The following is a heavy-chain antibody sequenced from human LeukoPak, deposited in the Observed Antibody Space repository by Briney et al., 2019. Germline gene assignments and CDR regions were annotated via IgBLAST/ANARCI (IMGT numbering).Heavy chain of an antibody. CDR2: ISWNGGSI. Sequence: SLRLSCAASGFPFDDYAMHWVRLAPGKGLEWVSGISWNGGSIGYADSVKGRFTISRDHAKNSLYLQMNSLRPEDTALYYCARDLSTVTTLSYFDYWGQGTLVTVSS. CDR1: GFPFDDYA. J-gene: IGHJ4*02. D-gene: IGHD4-17*01. CDR3: ARDLSTVTTLSYFDY. V-gene: IGHV3-9*01.